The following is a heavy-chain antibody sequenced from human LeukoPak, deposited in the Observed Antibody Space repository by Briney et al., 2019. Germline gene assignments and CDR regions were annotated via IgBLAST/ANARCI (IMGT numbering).Heavy chain of an antibody. Sequence: TGGSLRLSCAASGFTFSDYWMHWVRQAPGKGLVWVSRISSDGSTTTYADSLKGRFTISRDNAKNTLYLQMNSLTADDTAMYYCVNMRGGAVAGTRSDYWGQGTLVTVSS. CDR1: GFTFSDYW. J-gene: IGHJ4*02. CDR2: ISSDGSTT. V-gene: IGHV3-74*01. D-gene: IGHD6-19*01. CDR3: VNMRGGAVAGTRSDY.